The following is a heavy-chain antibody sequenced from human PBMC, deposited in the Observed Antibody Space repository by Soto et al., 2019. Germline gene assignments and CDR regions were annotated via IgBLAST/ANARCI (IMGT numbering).Heavy chain of an antibody. D-gene: IGHD5-12*01. CDR2: INHSGST. CDR1: GGTISSYD. Sequence: SETVSVTGAVDGGTISSYDVSWIRQPPGKGREWIGEINHSGSTNYNPSLKSRVTISVDTSKNQFSLKLSSVTAADTDVYSCARGVYSGSDSGRNCFDPWGRGSLVTVVS. V-gene: IGHV4-34*01. J-gene: IGHJ5*02. CDR3: ARGVYSGSDSGRNCFDP.